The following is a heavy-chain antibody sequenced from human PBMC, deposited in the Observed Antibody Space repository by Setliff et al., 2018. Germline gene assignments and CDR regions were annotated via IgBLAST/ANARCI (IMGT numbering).Heavy chain of an antibody. CDR2: IYHGGKT. CDR3: ARTGTYRYFGS. V-gene: IGHV4-39*01. CDR1: GGSISSGVYY. J-gene: IGHJ4*02. Sequence: TSETLSLTCTVSGGSISSGVYYWGWIRQPPGKGLEWIGRIYHGGKTYYNTSLESRLTISVDTSKNQFSLKLRSVTAADTAVYYCARTGTYRYFGSWGQGTLVTVSS. D-gene: IGHD1-1*01.